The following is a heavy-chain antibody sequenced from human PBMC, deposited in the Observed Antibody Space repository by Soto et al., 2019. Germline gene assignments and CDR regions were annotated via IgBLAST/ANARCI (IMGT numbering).Heavy chain of an antibody. CDR2: SYYSGST. CDR3: ARGVHH. V-gene: IGHV4-31*03. D-gene: IGHD3-16*01. CDR1: GGSISSGGYY. J-gene: IGHJ4*02. Sequence: QVQLQESGPGLVKPSQTLSINCTVSGGSISSGGYYWSWIRQHPGKGLEWIGSSYYSGSTYYNPSLKSRRTIAEDTSMNQFSLKLSSVTAADTAVYYQARGVHHWRLGTLLTVSS.